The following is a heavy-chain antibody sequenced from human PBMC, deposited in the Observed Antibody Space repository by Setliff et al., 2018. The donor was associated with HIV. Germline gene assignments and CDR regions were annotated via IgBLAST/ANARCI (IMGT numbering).Heavy chain of an antibody. CDR1: GGSISSSSYY. Sequence: SETLSLTCTVSGGSISSSSYYWGWIRQPPGKGLEWIGSIYYSGSTYYNPSLKSRVTISVDTSKNQFSRKLSSVTAADTAVYYCARGPGDYWGQGTLVTVSS. J-gene: IGHJ4*02. V-gene: IGHV4-39*07. CDR2: IYYSGST. CDR3: ARGPGDY.